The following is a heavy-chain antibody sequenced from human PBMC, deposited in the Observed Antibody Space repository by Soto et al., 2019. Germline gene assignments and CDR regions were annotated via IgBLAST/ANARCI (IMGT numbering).Heavy chain of an antibody. J-gene: IGHJ6*02. D-gene: IGHD2-2*01. CDR2: IIPIFGTA. CDR3: ARSSSTSSKGWDYYYYYGMDV. CDR1: GGTFSSYA. Sequence: SVKVSCKASGGTFSSYAISWVRQAPGQGLEWMGGIIPIFGTANYAQKFQGRVTITADESTSTAYMELSSLRSEGTAVYYCARSSSTSSKGWDYYYYYGMDVWGQGTTVTVSS. V-gene: IGHV1-69*13.